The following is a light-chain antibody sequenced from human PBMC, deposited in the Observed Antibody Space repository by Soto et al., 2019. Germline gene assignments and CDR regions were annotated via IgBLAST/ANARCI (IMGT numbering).Light chain of an antibody. CDR2: GAS. CDR3: QQYYRAPRT. CDR1: QSVGSSY. J-gene: IGKJ1*01. V-gene: IGKV3-20*01. Sequence: EIVLTQSPGTLSLSPGERATLSCRASQSVGSSYLAWYQQKPGQAPRLLMYGASTRATGIPDRFTGSRSGTDFTLTISRLEPEDFAVYYCQQYYRAPRTFGQGTTVEIK.